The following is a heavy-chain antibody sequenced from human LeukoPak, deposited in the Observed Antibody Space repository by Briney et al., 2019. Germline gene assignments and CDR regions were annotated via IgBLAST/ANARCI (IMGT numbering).Heavy chain of an antibody. Sequence: PGRSLRLSCAASGFTFRSNGMHWVRQAPGKGLEWVSAISGSGGSTYYADSVKGRFTISRDNSKNTLYLQMNSLRAEDTAVYYCAKDLSVSYYDSSRHSVTMWGQGTLVTVSS. CDR3: AKDLSVSYYDSSRHSVTM. CDR2: ISGSGGST. CDR1: GFTFRSNG. V-gene: IGHV3-23*01. J-gene: IGHJ4*02. D-gene: IGHD3-22*01.